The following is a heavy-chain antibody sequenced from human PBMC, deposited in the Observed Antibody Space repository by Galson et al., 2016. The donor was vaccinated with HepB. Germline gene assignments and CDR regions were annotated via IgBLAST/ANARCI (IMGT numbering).Heavy chain of an antibody. D-gene: IGHD3-10*01. CDR3: ARVNPGGNLVRGAYFDF. CDR1: GYTFTTSD. CDR2: IGVDSDNT. V-gene: IGHV1-18*01. Sequence: SVKVSCKASGYTFTTSDISWVRQAPGQGLEWMGWIGVDSDNTNYAQKFQGRLTVIADATTKPAYMDLRSLRSDDTAIYYCARVNPGGNLVRGAYFDFWGQGTLVTVSS. J-gene: IGHJ4*02.